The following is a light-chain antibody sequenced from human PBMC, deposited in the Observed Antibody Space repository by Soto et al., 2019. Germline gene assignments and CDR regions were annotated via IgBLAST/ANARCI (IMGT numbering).Light chain of an antibody. CDR3: QAWDSSSYV. CDR2: QDS. J-gene: IGLJ1*01. V-gene: IGLV3-1*01. CDR1: KLGDKY. Sequence: SYELTQPPSVSVSPGQTASITCSGDKLGDKYACWYQQKPGQSPVLVIYQDSKRPSGIPERFSGSNSGNTATLTISGTQPMDEADYYWQAWDSSSYVFGTGTKRTVL.